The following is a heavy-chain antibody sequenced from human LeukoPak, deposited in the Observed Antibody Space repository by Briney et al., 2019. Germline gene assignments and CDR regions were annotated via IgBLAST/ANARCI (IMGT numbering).Heavy chain of an antibody. CDR3: ARDRSYCSGGSCYDPPFQH. J-gene: IGHJ1*01. CDR1: GFTFSSYW. Sequence: PGGSLRLSCAASGFTFSSYWMSWVRQAPGKGLEWVANIKQDGSEEYYVDSVKGRFTISRDNAKNSLYLQMNSLRAEDTAVYYCARDRSYCSGGSCYDPPFQHWGQGTLVTVSS. D-gene: IGHD2-15*01. CDR2: IKQDGSEE. V-gene: IGHV3-7*03.